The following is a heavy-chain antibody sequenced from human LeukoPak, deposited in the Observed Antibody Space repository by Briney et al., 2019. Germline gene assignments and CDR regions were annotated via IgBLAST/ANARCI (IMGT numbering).Heavy chain of an antibody. Sequence: ASVKVSCKASGYIFGDYYIHWVRQAPGQGLEYMGWINPNGGGLNYAQRFKGRVTLSKDTSINTVYMEMTGLTSDDTAVFYCARGGLAVAGKTQFHFDKWGQGTLVTVSS. D-gene: IGHD6-19*01. CDR3: ARGGLAVAGKTQFHFDK. J-gene: IGHJ4*02. V-gene: IGHV1-2*02. CDR1: GYIFGDYY. CDR2: INPNGGGL.